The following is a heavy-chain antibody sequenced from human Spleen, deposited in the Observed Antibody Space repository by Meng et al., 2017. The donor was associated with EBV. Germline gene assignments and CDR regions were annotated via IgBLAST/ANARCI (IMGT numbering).Heavy chain of an antibody. CDR2: ISGYNGNT. J-gene: IGHJ4*02. CDR3: ARDVSHLSDYSSSWYAY. Sequence: QGQRVAVGPGVEKPGASGKCPRKASGYTFSNYGFTWVRQAPGQGLEWMGWISGYNGNTNYAEKVQGRVTMTTDTSTSTAYMELRSLRSDDTAVYYCARDVSHLSDYSSSWYAYWGQGTLVTVSS. D-gene: IGHD6-13*01. V-gene: IGHV1-18*01. CDR1: GYTFSNYG.